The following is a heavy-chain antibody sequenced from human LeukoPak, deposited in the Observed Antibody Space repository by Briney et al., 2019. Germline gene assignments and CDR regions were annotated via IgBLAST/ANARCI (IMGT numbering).Heavy chain of an antibody. CDR3: AKDPEIGVVVVPAAMGLGLRNYYYYMDV. CDR2: IRYDGSNK. Sequence: GSLRLSCAASGFTFSSYGMHWVRQAPGKGLEWVAFIRYDGSNKYYADSVKGRLTISRDNSKNTLYLQMNSLRAEDTAVYYCAKDPEIGVVVVPAAMGLGLRNYYYYMDVWGKGTTVTVSS. CDR1: GFTFSSYG. J-gene: IGHJ6*03. V-gene: IGHV3-30*02. D-gene: IGHD2-2*01.